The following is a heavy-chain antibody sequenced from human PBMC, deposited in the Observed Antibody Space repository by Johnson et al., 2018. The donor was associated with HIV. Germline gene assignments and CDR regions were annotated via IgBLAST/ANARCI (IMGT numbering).Heavy chain of an antibody. J-gene: IGHJ3*02. D-gene: IGHD2-15*01. Sequence: MKWVRQTPGMGLEWVSAINWNAGRTGYTDSVKGRFTICRDNAKNSLYLQMNSLRAGDTAVYYCAREGVVGVKDGFIWGQGTMVTVSS. CDR3: AREGVVGVKDGFI. CDR2: INWNAGRT. V-gene: IGHV3-20*03.